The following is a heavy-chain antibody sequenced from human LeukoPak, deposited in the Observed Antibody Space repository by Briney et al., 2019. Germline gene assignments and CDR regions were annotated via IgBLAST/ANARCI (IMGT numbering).Heavy chain of an antibody. J-gene: IGHJ4*02. V-gene: IGHV1-18*01. Sequence: GASVKVSCKASGYTFTSFGITWVRQAPGQGPEWMGWISAYTGNTNYPQNLQGRVTMTTDTSTSTAYMELRSLRSEDTAVYYCARSIEMATIKSWYYFDYWGQGTLVTVSS. CDR3: ARSIEMATIKSWYYFDY. D-gene: IGHD5-24*01. CDR2: ISAYTGNT. CDR1: GYTFTSFG.